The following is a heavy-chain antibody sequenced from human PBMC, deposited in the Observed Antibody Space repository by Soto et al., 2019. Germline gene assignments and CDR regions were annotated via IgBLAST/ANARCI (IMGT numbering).Heavy chain of an antibody. CDR1: GGSLSSDSYY. D-gene: IGHD3-10*01. V-gene: IGHV4-39*01. CDR2: IYYSGST. Sequence: QLQLQESDPGLVKPSETLSLTCTVSGGSLSSDSYYWGWIRQPPGKGLEWIGIIYYSGSTYYNPSLKSRVTMFVDTSRDQFSLNLNSVTAADTAVYYCARRAVSLGAFDYWGQGTLVTVSS. CDR3: ARRAVSLGAFDY. J-gene: IGHJ4*02.